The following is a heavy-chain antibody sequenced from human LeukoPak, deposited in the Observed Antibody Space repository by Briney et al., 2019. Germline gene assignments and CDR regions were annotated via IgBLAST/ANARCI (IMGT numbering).Heavy chain of an antibody. D-gene: IGHD1-26*01. Sequence: GGSLRLSCAASGFTFSSYGMHWVRQAPGKGLEWVAFIRYDGSNKYYADSVKGRFTISRDNSKNTLYLQMNSLRAEDTAVYYCAKETTPIRGGSYSYYFDYWGQGTLVTVSS. J-gene: IGHJ4*02. CDR2: IRYDGSNK. CDR3: AKETTPIRGGSYSYYFDY. V-gene: IGHV3-30*02. CDR1: GFTFSSYG.